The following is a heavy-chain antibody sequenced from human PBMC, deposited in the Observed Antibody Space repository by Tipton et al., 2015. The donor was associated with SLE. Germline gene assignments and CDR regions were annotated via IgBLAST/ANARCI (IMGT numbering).Heavy chain of an antibody. J-gene: IGHJ4*02. D-gene: IGHD3-3*01. CDR1: GGSISSNTW. V-gene: IGHV4-4*02. CDR2: IHHRGTT. Sequence: TLSLTCTVSGGSISSNTWWNWVRQPPGMGLEWIGEIHHRGTTNYNPSLKSRVTMSVDTSKNQFSLKLTSVTAADTAVYYCARDPYDSWSYYQATFDYWGQGALVTVSP. CDR3: ARDPYDSWSYYQATFDY.